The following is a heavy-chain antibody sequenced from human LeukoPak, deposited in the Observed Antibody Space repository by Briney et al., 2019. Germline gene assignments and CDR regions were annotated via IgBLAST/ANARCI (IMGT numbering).Heavy chain of an antibody. CDR1: GFRLSVEG. J-gene: IGHJ4*02. D-gene: IGHD4-23*01. Sequence: LRVSRAASGFRLSVEGGHWVGQAAGKGLKMVAVISYDGSNKYYADSVKGRFTISRDNSKNTLYLQMNSLRAEDTAVYYCAKDYDGGKPDYWGQGTLVTVSS. V-gene: IGHV3-30*18. CDR2: ISYDGSNK. CDR3: AKDYDGGKPDY.